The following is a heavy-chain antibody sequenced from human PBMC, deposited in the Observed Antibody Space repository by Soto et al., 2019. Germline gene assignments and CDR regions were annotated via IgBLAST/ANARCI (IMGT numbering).Heavy chain of an antibody. Sequence: SETLSLACTVSGGPIINYYWSWIRQPPGKGPEWIGYIYYSGSTKYNPSLKSRVSMSVDTSKNQFFLNLRPVSAADTAVYYCARDIYNSDLGYWGQGALVNVSS. CDR1: GGPIINYY. V-gene: IGHV4-59*01. CDR2: IYYSGST. J-gene: IGHJ4*02. D-gene: IGHD1-1*01. CDR3: ARDIYNSDLGY.